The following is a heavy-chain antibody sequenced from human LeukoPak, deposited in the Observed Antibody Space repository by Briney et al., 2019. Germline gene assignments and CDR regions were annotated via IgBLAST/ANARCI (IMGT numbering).Heavy chain of an antibody. CDR2: IGVGGDT. V-gene: IGHV3-13*01. Sequence: QPGGSLRLSCAASGFTFSGYDMHWVRQVIGKGLEWVSAIGVGGDTYYPGSVKGRFTISRENAKNSLYLQLNDLRGGDTAVYYCARQAGGVAVADYWFFDLWGRGTLVTVSS. CDR1: GFTFSGYD. D-gene: IGHD6-19*01. J-gene: IGHJ2*01. CDR3: ARQAGGVAVADYWFFDL.